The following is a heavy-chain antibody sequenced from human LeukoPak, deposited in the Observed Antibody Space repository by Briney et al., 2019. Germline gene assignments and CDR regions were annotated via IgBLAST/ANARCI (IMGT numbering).Heavy chain of an antibody. J-gene: IGHJ4*02. Sequence: PGGSLRLSCVGSEFTFSNYAMSWVRQAPGEGLEWVSAISGNDVTTYYADSVKGRFTLSTDNSKYTLYLQMNSLRAEDTAVYYCARGTSQTHYPHLFDYWGQGTLVSVSS. D-gene: IGHD1-26*01. CDR1: EFTFSNYA. CDR3: ARGTSQTHYPHLFDY. V-gene: IGHV3-23*01. CDR2: ISGNDVTT.